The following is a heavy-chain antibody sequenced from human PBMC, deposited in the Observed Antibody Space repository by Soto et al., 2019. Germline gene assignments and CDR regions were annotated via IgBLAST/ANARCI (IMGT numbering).Heavy chain of an antibody. D-gene: IGHD5-12*01. CDR2: IYWDDDK. CDR3: SHRIVTMSFDY. V-gene: IGHV2-5*02. J-gene: IGHJ4*02. CDR1: GFSLSTSGVG. Sequence: QITLKESGPTLVNPTQTLTLTCTFSGFSLSTSGVGVGWIRQPPGKALEWLALIYWDDDKRYSPSLKSRLTITNATYKTQVVLTITNRDPEDTATYYCSHRIVTMSFDYWGQGTLVTVSS.